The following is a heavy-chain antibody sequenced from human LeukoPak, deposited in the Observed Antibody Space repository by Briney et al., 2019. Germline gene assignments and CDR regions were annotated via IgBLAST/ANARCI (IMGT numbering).Heavy chain of an antibody. J-gene: IGHJ3*02. V-gene: IGHV4-39*01. CDR1: EFTFSNYAL. D-gene: IGHD3-16*02. CDR2: IYYSGST. Sequence: PGGSLRLSCAASEFTFSNYALHWIRQPPGKGLEWIGSIYYSGSTYYNPSLKSRVTISVDTSKNQFSLKLSSVTAADTAVYYCASEYYDYVWGSYRSTDAFDIWGQGTMVTVSS. CDR3: ASEYYDYVWGSYRSTDAFDI.